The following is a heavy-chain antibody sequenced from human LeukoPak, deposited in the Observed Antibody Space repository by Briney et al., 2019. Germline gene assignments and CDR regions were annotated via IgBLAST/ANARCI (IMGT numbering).Heavy chain of an antibody. CDR1: GVSNSSYY. CDR3: AGASYDSSGVH. Sequence: SETLSLTCTVSGVSNSSYYWSWLRQPPGKGLEWIGYIYYSGSTNYNPSLKSRVTISVDTSKNQFSLKLSSVTAAGTAVYYCAGASYDSSGVHWGQGTLVTVCS. D-gene: IGHD3-22*01. V-gene: IGHV4-59*01. CDR2: IYYSGST. J-gene: IGHJ4*02.